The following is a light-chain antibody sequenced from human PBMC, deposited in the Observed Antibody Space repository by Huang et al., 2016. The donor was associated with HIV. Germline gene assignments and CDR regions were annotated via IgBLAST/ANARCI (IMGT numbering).Light chain of an antibody. V-gene: IGKV3-15*01. CDR2: DGS. CDR3: QQYDDWPLT. Sequence: EIVMTQSPVTLSVSPGERATLSGRASQTAGSDVAWYQQKPGQAPRLLVYDGSTRATGIPAIFSGSGSGTEFTLTISSLQAEDFAVYYCQQYDDWPLTFGGGTKVENK. J-gene: IGKJ4*01. CDR1: QTAGSD.